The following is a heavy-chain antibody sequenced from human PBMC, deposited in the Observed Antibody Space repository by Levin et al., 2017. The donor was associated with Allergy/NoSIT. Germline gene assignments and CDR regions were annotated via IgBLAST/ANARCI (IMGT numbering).Heavy chain of an antibody. D-gene: IGHD5-12*01. J-gene: IGHJ4*02. Sequence: ASETLSLTCTVSGGSISSGSYYWSWIRQPAGKGLEWIGRIYTSGSTNYNPSLKSRVTISVDTSKNQFSLKLSSVTAADTAVYYCAREIAGGYDPQGYFDYWGQGTLVTVSS. CDR2: IYTSGST. V-gene: IGHV4-61*02. CDR1: GGSISSGSYY. CDR3: AREIAGGYDPQGYFDY.